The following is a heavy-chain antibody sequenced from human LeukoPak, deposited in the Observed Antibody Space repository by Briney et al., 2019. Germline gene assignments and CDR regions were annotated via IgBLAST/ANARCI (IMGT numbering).Heavy chain of an antibody. Sequence: SVKVSCKASGGTFSSYAISWVRQAPGQGLEWMGGIIPIFGTAKYAQKFQGRVTITADESTSTAYMELSSLRSEDTAWYYCATVFTPINGYGSGSYSFLGSLDPWGQGTLVTVSS. V-gene: IGHV1-69*13. CDR1: GGTFSSYA. CDR2: IIPIFGTA. CDR3: ATVFTPINGYGSGSYSFLGSLDP. D-gene: IGHD3-10*01. J-gene: IGHJ5*02.